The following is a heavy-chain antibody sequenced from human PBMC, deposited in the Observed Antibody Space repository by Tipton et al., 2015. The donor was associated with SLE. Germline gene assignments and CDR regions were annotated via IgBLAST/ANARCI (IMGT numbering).Heavy chain of an antibody. J-gene: IGHJ4*02. Sequence: LRLSCTVSGGSINSFYWTWVRQPAGKGLEWIGHFHSSGILNYNPSLKSRVTMSGDTSKNQLSLKLNAVTAADTAVYYCAKSAHFLGYCNGGRCFDYFDSWGQGTLVTVSS. CDR1: GGSINSFY. CDR3: AKSAHFLGYCNGGRCFDYFDS. V-gene: IGHV4-4*07. D-gene: IGHD2-15*01. CDR2: FHSSGIL.